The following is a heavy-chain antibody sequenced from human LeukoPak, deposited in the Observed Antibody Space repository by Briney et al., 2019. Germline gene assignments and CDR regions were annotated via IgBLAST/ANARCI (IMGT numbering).Heavy chain of an antibody. Sequence: ASVKVSCKASGYTFTSYGISWVRQAPGQGLEWMGWISAYNGNTNYEQKLQGRVTMTTDTSTSTAYMELRSLRSDDTAVYYCARDRDYCSSTSCYADNWFDPWGQGTLVTVSS. D-gene: IGHD2-2*01. CDR1: GYTFTSYG. V-gene: IGHV1-18*01. CDR2: ISAYNGNT. J-gene: IGHJ5*02. CDR3: ARDRDYCSSTSCYADNWFDP.